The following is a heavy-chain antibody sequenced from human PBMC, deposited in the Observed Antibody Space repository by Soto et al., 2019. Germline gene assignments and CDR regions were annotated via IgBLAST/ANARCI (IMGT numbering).Heavy chain of an antibody. J-gene: IGHJ4*02. CDR2: ITPPLVTT. D-gene: IGHD3-22*01. CDR3: AKDGPYYYDSSPGRPYLDY. V-gene: IGHV3-23*01. Sequence: GGSLRLSCAASGFGFSSYALSWVRQAPGQGLEWVSAITPPLVTTNYADSVKGRFTIARDNSKNTLYLQMNSLRAEDTAVYYCAKDGPYYYDSSPGRPYLDYWGQGTLVTVSS. CDR1: GFGFSSYA.